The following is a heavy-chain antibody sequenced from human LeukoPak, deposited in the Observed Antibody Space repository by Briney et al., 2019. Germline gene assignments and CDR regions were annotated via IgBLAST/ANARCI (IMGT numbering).Heavy chain of an antibody. CDR3: ARGLGYYFDY. V-gene: IGHV4-38-2*02. J-gene: IGHJ4*02. CDR1: GYSISSGYY. Sequence: SETLSLTCTVSGYSISSGYYWGWIRQPPGKGLEWIGSIYHSGSTYYNPSLKSRVTISVDTSKNQFSLKLSSVTAADTAVYYCARGLGYYFDYWGRGTLVTVSS. CDR2: IYHSGST. D-gene: IGHD3-16*01.